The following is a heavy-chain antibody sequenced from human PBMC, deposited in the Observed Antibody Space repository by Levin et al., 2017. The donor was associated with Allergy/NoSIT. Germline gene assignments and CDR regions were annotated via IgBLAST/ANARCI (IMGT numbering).Heavy chain of an antibody. CDR1: GFTFSSYS. V-gene: IGHV3-30-3*01. Sequence: GGSLRLSCAASGFTFSSYSIHWVRQAPGKGLEWVAVISYDGSNKYYADSVKGRFTISRDNSKNTLYLQMNSLRGEDTAVYYCARDRFTPGPFDYWGQGTLVIVSS. CDR2: ISYDGSNK. D-gene: IGHD1-14*01. CDR3: ARDRFTPGPFDY. J-gene: IGHJ4*02.